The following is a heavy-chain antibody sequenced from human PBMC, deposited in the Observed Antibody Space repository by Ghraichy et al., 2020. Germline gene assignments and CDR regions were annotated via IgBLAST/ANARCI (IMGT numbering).Heavy chain of an antibody. J-gene: IGHJ4*02. V-gene: IGHV4-59*11. CDR1: GGSISSHY. CDR3: ARELYYYDSSGPVFDY. D-gene: IGHD3-22*01. CDR2: IYYSGST. Sequence: SETLSLTCTVSGGSISSHYWSWIRQPPGKGLEWIGYIYYSGSTKYNPSLKSRVTISVDTSKNQFSLKLSSVTAADTAVYYCARELYYYDSSGPVFDYWGQGTLVTVSS.